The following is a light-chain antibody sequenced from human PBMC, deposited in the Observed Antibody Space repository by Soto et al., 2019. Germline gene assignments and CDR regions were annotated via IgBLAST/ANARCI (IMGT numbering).Light chain of an antibody. CDR2: GTS. CDR1: QSVGRN. J-gene: IGKJ2*01. CDR3: QQYNKWPYT. Sequence: EIVMTQSPVALSVSPGESAALSCRASQSVGRNFAWNQQRPGQAPRVLIYGTSTRATRVPSRFSGSGSATDLTLTISSLQSEDFAVYYCQQYNKWPYTFGEGTRLEIK. V-gene: IGKV3-15*01.